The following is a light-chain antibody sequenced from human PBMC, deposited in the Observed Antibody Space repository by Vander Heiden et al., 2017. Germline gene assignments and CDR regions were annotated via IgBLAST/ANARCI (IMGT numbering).Light chain of an antibody. CDR2: KDT. V-gene: IGLV3-25*03. Sequence: SYQLTQPPSVSVSPGQTARITCSADVLSKQYSHWYQQKSGQAPLLLRFKDTERPSGIPERFSGSTSGTKVKLTITGVQSEDEADYDCQSADSGATDVVFGGGTKLTVL. CDR3: QSADSGATDVV. J-gene: IGLJ2*01. CDR1: VLSKQY.